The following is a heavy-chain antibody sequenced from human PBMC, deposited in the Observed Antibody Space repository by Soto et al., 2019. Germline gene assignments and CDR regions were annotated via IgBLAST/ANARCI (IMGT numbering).Heavy chain of an antibody. CDR3: AKYIYCGGDCYFYYYYGMDV. CDR2: ISGSGGST. J-gene: IGHJ6*02. Sequence: GGSLRLSFAASGFTFSSYAMSWVRQAPGKGLEWVSAISGSGGSTYYADSVKGRFTISRDNSKNTLYLQMNSLRAEDTAVYYCAKYIYCGGDCYFYYYYGMDVWGQGTTVTVSS. D-gene: IGHD2-21*02. CDR1: GFTFSSYA. V-gene: IGHV3-23*01.